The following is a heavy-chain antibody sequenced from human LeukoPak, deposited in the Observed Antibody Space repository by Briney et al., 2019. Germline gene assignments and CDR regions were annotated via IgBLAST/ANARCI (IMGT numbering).Heavy chain of an antibody. D-gene: IGHD6-13*01. Sequence: NPSQTLSLTCTVSGGSISSGDYYWSWIRQTPGKGLERIGYIYYSGSTYYSPSLKSRLTISVDTSKNQFSLKLSSVTAADTAVYYCARGGDTSSWYAWFDPWGQGTLVTVSS. V-gene: IGHV4-30-4*01. J-gene: IGHJ5*02. CDR3: ARGGDTSSWYAWFDP. CDR1: GGSISSGDYY. CDR2: IYYSGST.